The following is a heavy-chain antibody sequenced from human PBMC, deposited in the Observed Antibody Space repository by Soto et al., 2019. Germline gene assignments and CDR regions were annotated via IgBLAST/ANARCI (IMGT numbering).Heavy chain of an antibody. CDR2: IYYSGTT. V-gene: IGHV4-59*01. D-gene: IGHD3-10*01. CDR3: ARESYYGSGATGVAY. CDR1: GGSISGYY. J-gene: IGHJ4*02. Sequence: QVQLQESGPGLVRPSETLSLTCTVSGGSISGYYWSWIRQPPGKGLEWIWYIYYSGTTSYNPSLNSRVTMSVDTSKNQFSLKLNSVTAADTAVYYCARESYYGSGATGVAYWGQGTLVTVSS.